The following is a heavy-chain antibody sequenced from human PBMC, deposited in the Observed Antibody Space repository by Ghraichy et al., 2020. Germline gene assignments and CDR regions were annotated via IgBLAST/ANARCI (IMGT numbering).Heavy chain of an antibody. CDR1: GGSLSGYY. J-gene: IGHJ6*02. CDR3: ARPRGNLFDYGMDV. V-gene: IGHV4-34*01. Sequence: SETLSLTCAVYGGSLSGYYWSWIRQPPGKGLEWIGEINHSGSTNYNPSLKSRVTISVDTSKNQFSLKLSSVTAADTAVYYCARPRGNLFDYGMDVWGQGNTVTVSS. CDR2: INHSGST.